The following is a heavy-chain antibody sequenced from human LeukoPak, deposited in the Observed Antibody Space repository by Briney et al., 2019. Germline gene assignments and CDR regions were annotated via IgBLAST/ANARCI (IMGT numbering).Heavy chain of an antibody. J-gene: IGHJ3*02. Sequence: GASVKVSCKASGYTFIGYYMHWVRQAPGQGLEWMGWINPNSGGTNYAQKFQGRVTMTRDTSISTAYMELSRLRSDDTAVYYCARRTGFFDAFDIWGQGTMVTVSS. CDR2: INPNSGGT. CDR1: GYTFIGYY. V-gene: IGHV1-2*02. D-gene: IGHD7-27*01. CDR3: ARRTGFFDAFDI.